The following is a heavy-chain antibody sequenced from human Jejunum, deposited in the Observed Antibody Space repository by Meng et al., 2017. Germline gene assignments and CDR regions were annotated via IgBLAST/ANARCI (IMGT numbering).Heavy chain of an antibody. V-gene: IGHV4-34*02. Sequence: QVQRQQWGAGLLKPSETLSLTCAVYGGSISCYFWSWIRQAPGEGLEWVGEFTRGGTTNYNPSLKSRVTISADTSKNQFSLTLSSVSAADTAVYYCARHEVDFDNWGQGTLVTVSS. D-gene: IGHD1-26*01. J-gene: IGHJ4*02. CDR2: FTRGGTT. CDR1: GGSISCYF. CDR3: ARHEVDFDN.